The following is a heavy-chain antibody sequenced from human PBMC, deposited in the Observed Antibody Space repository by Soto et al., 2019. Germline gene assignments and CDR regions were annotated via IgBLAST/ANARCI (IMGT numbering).Heavy chain of an antibody. CDR2: ISGSGGST. V-gene: IGHV3-23*01. CDR3: AKAGYSSSWYSSDWFAP. J-gene: IGHJ5*02. D-gene: IGHD6-13*01. CDR1: GFTFSSYA. Sequence: GGSLKLSCAASGFTFSSYAMSWVRQAPGKGLEWVSAISGSGGSTYYADSVKGRFTISRDNSKNTLYLQMNSLRAEDTAVYYCAKAGYSSSWYSSDWFAPWRQGTLVTVSS.